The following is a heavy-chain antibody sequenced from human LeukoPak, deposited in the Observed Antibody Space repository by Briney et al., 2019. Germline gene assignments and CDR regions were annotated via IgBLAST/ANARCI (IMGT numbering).Heavy chain of an antibody. CDR2: INSDGSST. Sequence: GGSLRLSCAASGFTFSSYWMHWVRQAPGKGLVWVSRINSDGSSTSYADSVKGRFTISRDNAKNALYLQMNSLRAEDTAVYYCARASSGGSHDYWGQGTLVTVSS. V-gene: IGHV3-74*01. J-gene: IGHJ4*02. CDR3: ARASSGGSHDY. CDR1: GFTFSSYW. D-gene: IGHD2-15*01.